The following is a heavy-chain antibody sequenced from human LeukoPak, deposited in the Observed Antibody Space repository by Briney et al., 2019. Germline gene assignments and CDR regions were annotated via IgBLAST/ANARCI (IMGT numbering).Heavy chain of an antibody. D-gene: IGHD4-17*01. J-gene: IGHJ5*02. CDR2: IYYSGST. V-gene: IGHV4-59*04. CDR3: ASHLVSQGGVTTRTTRFDP. Sequence: SETLSLTCTVSGGSISYFYWSWIRQPPGKGLEWIGSIYYSGSTYYNPSLKSRVTISVDTSKNQFSLKLSSVTAADTAVYYCASHLVSQGGVTTRTTRFDPWGQGPLVTVSP. CDR1: GGSISYFY.